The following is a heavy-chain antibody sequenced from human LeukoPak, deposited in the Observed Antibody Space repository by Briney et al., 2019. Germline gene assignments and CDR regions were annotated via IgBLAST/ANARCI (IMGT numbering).Heavy chain of an antibody. CDR1: GGSISSSNW. J-gene: IGHJ4*02. Sequence: PSETLSLTCAVSGGSISSSNWWSWVRQAPGKGLEWIGSMSYSGTTYYNPSLKSRVTISVETSKNQFSLKLISVTAADTAVYYCARRTASSSSPFDFDYWGQGTLVTVSS. CDR3: ARRTASSSSPFDFDY. V-gene: IGHV4-39*01. D-gene: IGHD6-6*01. CDR2: MSYSGTT.